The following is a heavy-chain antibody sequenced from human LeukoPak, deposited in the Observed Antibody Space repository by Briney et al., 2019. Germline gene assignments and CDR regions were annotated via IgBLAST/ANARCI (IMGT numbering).Heavy chain of an antibody. CDR2: INPSGGST. CDR1: GYTFISYY. Sequence: ASVKVSCKASGYTFISYYMHWVRQAPGQGLEWMGIINPSGGSTRYAQKFQGRVTITTDTSITTAYMELSNLRSEDTAVYYCVREGLDYWGQGTLVTVSS. CDR3: VREGLDY. V-gene: IGHV1-46*01. J-gene: IGHJ4*02.